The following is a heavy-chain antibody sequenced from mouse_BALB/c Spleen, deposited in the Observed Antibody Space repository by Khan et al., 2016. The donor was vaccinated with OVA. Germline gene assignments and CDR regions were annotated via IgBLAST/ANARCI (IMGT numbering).Heavy chain of an antibody. Sequence: QIQLVQSGPELKKPGEPVKISCKASGYTFTKNGMNWAKQAPGKGLKWMGWINTYTGEPTYADDFKGRFAFSLETSASTAYLQINNLKNEDTATYCCARVEFAGTMDSWGQGTSVTVSP. CDR3: ARVEFAGTMDS. CDR1: GYTFTKNG. V-gene: IGHV9-3-1*01. J-gene: IGHJ4*01. CDR2: INTYTGEP.